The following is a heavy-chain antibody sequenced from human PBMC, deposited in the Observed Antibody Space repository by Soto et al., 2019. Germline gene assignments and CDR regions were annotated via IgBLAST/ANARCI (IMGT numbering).Heavy chain of an antibody. CDR1: GFTFSSYW. D-gene: IGHD3-10*01. Sequence: GGSLRLSCAASGFTFSSYWMSWVRQAPGKGLEWVANIKQDGSEKYYVDSVKGGFTISRDNAKNSLYLQMNSLRAEDTAVYYCARGNPDILLWFGELLYNQDRWIDYWGQGTLVTVSS. V-gene: IGHV3-7*05. CDR2: IKQDGSEK. CDR3: ARGNPDILLWFGELLYNQDRWIDY. J-gene: IGHJ4*02.